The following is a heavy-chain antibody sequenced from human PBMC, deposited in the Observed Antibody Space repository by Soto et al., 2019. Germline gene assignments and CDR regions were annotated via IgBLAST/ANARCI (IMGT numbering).Heavy chain of an antibody. J-gene: IGHJ5*02. CDR1: GFTFSSYA. V-gene: IGHV3-33*08. CDR3: ARGHYYGSGSYDWFDP. CDR2: IWYDGSNK. Sequence: QVQLVESGGGVVQPGRSLRLSCAASGFTFSSYAMHWVRQAPGKGLEWVAVIWYDGSNKYYADSVKGRFTISRDNSKNTLYLQMNSLRAEDTAVYYCARGHYYGSGSYDWFDPWGQGTLVTVSS. D-gene: IGHD3-10*01.